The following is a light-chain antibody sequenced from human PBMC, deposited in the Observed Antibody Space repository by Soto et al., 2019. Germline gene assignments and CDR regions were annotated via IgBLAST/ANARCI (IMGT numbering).Light chain of an antibody. V-gene: IGKV1-5*01. CDR3: QQYNNYWT. CDR1: QGVSSW. J-gene: IGKJ1*01. Sequence: DIQMTQSPSTLSASVGDRVTVTCRASQGVSSWLAWYQQKSGRVPKLLIYAASILQSGVPSRFSGSGSATEFTLTISSLQPDDFATYYCQQYNNYWTFGQGTKVDIK. CDR2: AAS.